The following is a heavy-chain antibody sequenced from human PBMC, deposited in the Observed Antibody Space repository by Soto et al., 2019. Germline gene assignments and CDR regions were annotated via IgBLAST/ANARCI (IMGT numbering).Heavy chain of an antibody. D-gene: IGHD5-18*01. J-gene: IGHJ4*02. CDR2: INHSGST. V-gene: IGHV4-34*01. CDR1: GGSFSGYY. Sequence: PSETLSLTCAVYGGSFSGYYLSWIRQPPGKGLEWIGEINHSGSTNYNPSLKSRVTISVDTSKNQFSLKLSSVTAADTAVYYCARGGDTAMVAFDYWGQGTLVTVS. CDR3: ARGGDTAMVAFDY.